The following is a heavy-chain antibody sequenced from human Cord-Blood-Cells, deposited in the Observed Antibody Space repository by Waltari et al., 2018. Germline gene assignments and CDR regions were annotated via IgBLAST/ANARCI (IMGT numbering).Heavy chain of an antibody. V-gene: IGHV1-18*01. Sequence: QVQLVQSGAEVKKPGASVKVSCKASGYTFTSYGISWVRQAPGQGLEWMGWISAYNGNTNYAQTLQGRVTMTTDTSTSTAYMELRSLRSYDTAVYYCARRERYNWNEGAFDIWGQGTMVTVSS. CDR2: ISAYNGNT. D-gene: IGHD1-1*01. CDR3: ARRERYNWNEGAFDI. CDR1: GYTFTSYG. J-gene: IGHJ3*02.